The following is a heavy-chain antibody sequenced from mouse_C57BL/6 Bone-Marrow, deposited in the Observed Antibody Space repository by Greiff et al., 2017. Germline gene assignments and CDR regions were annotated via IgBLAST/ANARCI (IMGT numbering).Heavy chain of an antibody. CDR2: IDPNSGGT. D-gene: IGHD2-4*01. Sequence: QVQLKQPGAELVKPGASVKLSCKASGYTFTSYWMHWVKQRPGRGLEWIGRIDPNSGGTKYNAKFKSKATLTVDKPSSTAYMQLSSLTSEDSAVYYCARERIYYDYDDYFDYWGGGSTLTDSS. J-gene: IGHJ2*01. CDR3: ARERIYYDYDDYFDY. CDR1: GYTFTSYW. V-gene: IGHV1-72*01.